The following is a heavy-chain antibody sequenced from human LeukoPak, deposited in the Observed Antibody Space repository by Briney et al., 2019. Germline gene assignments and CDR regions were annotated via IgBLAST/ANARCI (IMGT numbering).Heavy chain of an antibody. D-gene: IGHD6-19*01. Sequence: ASVKASCKASGYTFTGYYMHWVRQAPGQGLEWMGWINPNSGGTNYAQKFQGRVTMTRDTSISTAYMELSRLRSDDTAVYYCAIIAVAGTSKIDYWGQGTLVTVSS. CDR2: INPNSGGT. J-gene: IGHJ4*02. V-gene: IGHV1-2*02. CDR1: GYTFTGYY. CDR3: AIIAVAGTSKIDY.